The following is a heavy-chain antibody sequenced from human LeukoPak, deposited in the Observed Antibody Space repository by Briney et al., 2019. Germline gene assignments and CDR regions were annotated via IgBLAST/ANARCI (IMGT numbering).Heavy chain of an antibody. Sequence: GASVKVSCKASGYTFTSYDINWVRQATGQGLEWMGWMNPNSGNTGYAQKFQGRVTMTTDTSTSTAYMELRSLTSDDTAVYYCARVSDDMDIVVVTGAFDIWGQGTMVTVSS. CDR3: ARVSDDMDIVVVTGAFDI. D-gene: IGHD2-2*03. CDR2: MNPNSGNT. J-gene: IGHJ3*02. V-gene: IGHV1-8*01. CDR1: GYTFTSYD.